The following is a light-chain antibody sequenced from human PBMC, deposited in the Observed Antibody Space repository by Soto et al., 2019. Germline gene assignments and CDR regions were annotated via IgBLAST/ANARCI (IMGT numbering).Light chain of an antibody. CDR3: QQHNNWPRWT. CDR1: QSVSSN. V-gene: IGKV3-15*01. Sequence: EIVLTQSPATLSLSPGERATLSCRASQSVSSNLAWYQQKPGQAPRLLIYGASTRATGIPARFSGSGSGTEFTLTISSLQSEDFAVYYCQQHNNWPRWTFGQGTKVDIK. CDR2: GAS. J-gene: IGKJ1*01.